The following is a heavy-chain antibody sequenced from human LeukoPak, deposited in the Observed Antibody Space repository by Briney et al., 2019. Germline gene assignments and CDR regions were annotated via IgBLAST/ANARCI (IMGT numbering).Heavy chain of an antibody. CDR3: ARDNSGSYYSGYFDY. J-gene: IGHJ4*02. CDR2: ISSSGSTI. CDR1: GFTFSSYE. V-gene: IGHV3-48*03. Sequence: PGGSLRLSCAASGFTFSSYEMNWVRQAPGKGLEWVSYISSSGSTIYYADSVKGRFTISRDNAKNSLYLQMNSLRAEDTAVYYCARDNSGSYYSGYFDYWGQGTLVTVSS. D-gene: IGHD1-26*01.